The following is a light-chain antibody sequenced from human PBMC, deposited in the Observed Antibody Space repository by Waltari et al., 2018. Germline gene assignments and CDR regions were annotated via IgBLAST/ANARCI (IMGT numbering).Light chain of an antibody. J-gene: IGKJ1*01. CDR3: QQSYSTAPET. Sequence: DIQMTQSPSSLSASLGDRVTITCRASQSISNYLNWYQQKPGKVPKLLIYAASTLHSGVPSRFSGSGSGTEFTLTISSLQVEDFATYYCQQSYSTAPETFGQGTRVDMK. V-gene: IGKV1-39*01. CDR2: AAS. CDR1: QSISNY.